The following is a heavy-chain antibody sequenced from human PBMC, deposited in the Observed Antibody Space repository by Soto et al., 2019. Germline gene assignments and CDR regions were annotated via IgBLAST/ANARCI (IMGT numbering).Heavy chain of an antibody. CDR2: IYYSGST. J-gene: IGHJ4*02. D-gene: IGHD5-18*01. CDR1: GGSISSGGYY. Sequence: QVQLQESGPGLVKPSQTLSLTCTVSGGSISSGGYYWSWIRQHPGKGLEWIGYIYYSGSTYYNPSPKSRPTISVDTSKNQFSLRLSSVTAADTAVYYCARSGYSYGPNPLLYWGQGTLVTVSS. V-gene: IGHV4-31*03. CDR3: ARSGYSYGPNPLLY.